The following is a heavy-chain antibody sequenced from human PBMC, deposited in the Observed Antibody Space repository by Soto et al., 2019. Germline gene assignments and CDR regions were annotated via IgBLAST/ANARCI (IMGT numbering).Heavy chain of an antibody. CDR2: ISGSGGST. CDR3: AKPGNHSYPNYYYYYYLDV. Sequence: EVQLLESGGGLVQPGGSLRLSCAASGFTFSSYAMSWVRQAPGKGLEWVSAISGSGGSTYYADSVKGRFTISRDNSKNTLYLQMNSLRAEDTAVYYCAKPGNHSYPNYYYYYYLDVWGKGTTVTVSS. D-gene: IGHD2-2*01. V-gene: IGHV3-23*01. J-gene: IGHJ6*03. CDR1: GFTFSSYA.